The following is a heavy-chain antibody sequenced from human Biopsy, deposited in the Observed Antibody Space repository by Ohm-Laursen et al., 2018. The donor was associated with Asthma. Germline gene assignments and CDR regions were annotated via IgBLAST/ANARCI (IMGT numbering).Heavy chain of an antibody. CDR3: ARAVDYSHYYGIDV. V-gene: IGHV1-18*01. J-gene: IGHJ6*02. Sequence: SVSAAWRAYGCSFNIAGIGWVRHAPGGGLGWMVWSMVYNGNTKAAQKLQDRVSMITDTSTSTAYMELRSLRSDDTAVYFCARAVDYSHYYGIDVWGQGTTVTVS. CDR1: GCSFNIAG. D-gene: IGHD3-10*01. CDR2: SMVYNGNT.